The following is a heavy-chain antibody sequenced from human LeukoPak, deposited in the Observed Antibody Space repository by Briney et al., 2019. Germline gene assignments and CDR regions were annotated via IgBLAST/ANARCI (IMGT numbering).Heavy chain of an antibody. CDR3: ARDKTYSDFWL. CDR1: GFPFSSSW. D-gene: IGHD3-3*01. J-gene: IGHJ4*02. V-gene: IGHV3-7*01. Sequence: GGSLRLSCAASGFPFSSSWMNRVRQAPGKGLEWVASMKPDGSQTYYLDSVEGRFTISRDNAKNSLYLQMNSLRAEDTAVYFCARDKTYSDFWLWGQGTLVTVSS. CDR2: MKPDGSQT.